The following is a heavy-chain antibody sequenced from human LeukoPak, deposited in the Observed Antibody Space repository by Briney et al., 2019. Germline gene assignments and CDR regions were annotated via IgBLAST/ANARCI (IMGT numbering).Heavy chain of an antibody. Sequence: GGSLRLSCAASGFTFSSYAMSWVRQAPGKGLEWVSAISGSGGCTYYADSVKGRFTISRDNSKNTLYLQMNSLRAEDTAVYYCATDYSSGWYPTSVFDYWGQGTLVTVSS. J-gene: IGHJ4*02. CDR3: ATDYSSGWYPTSVFDY. D-gene: IGHD6-19*01. CDR1: GFTFSSYA. CDR2: ISGSGGCT. V-gene: IGHV3-23*01.